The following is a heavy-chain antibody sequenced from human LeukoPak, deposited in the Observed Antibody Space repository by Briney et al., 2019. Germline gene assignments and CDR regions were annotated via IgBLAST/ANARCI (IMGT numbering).Heavy chain of an antibody. CDR1: GGTLSSYA. J-gene: IGHJ6*02. V-gene: IGHV1-69*13. CDR2: IIPIFGTA. D-gene: IGHD3-3*01. CDR3: AREGTIFGMDV. Sequence: VASVKVSCKASGGTLSSYAISWVRQAPGQGLEWLGGIIPIFGTANYAQKFQGRVTIIADESTSTAYMELSSLRSEDTAVYYCAREGTIFGMDVWGQGTTVTVSS.